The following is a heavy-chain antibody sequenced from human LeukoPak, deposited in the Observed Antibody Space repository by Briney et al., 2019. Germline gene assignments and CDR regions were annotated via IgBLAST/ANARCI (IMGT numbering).Heavy chain of an antibody. CDR2: IKQDGSEK. CDR1: GFTFSSYW. D-gene: IGHD4-11*01. V-gene: IGHV3-7*01. CDR3: ARERTTIMSGTAIGGY. Sequence: GGSLRLSCAASGFTFSSYWMSWVRQAPGKGLEWVANIKQDGSEKYYVDSVKGRFTISRDNAKNSLFLQMNSLTADDTAVYYCARERTTIMSGTAIGGYWGQGTLVTVSS. J-gene: IGHJ4*02.